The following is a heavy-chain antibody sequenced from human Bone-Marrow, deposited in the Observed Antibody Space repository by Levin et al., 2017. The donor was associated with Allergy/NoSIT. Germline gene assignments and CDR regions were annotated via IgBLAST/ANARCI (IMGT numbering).Heavy chain of an antibody. CDR2: TYYRSKWYN. CDR3: ARGTTMIRGSYYFDF. Sequence: SQTLSLPCAISGDSVSNPRAAWNWIRQSPSRGLEWLGRTYYRSKWYNEYAESVKSRATINPDTSKSQISLQLESVTPEDTAVYYCARGTTMIRGSYYFDFWGPGTLVTVSS. V-gene: IGHV6-1*01. CDR1: GDSVSNPRAA. J-gene: IGHJ4*02. D-gene: IGHD3-10*01.